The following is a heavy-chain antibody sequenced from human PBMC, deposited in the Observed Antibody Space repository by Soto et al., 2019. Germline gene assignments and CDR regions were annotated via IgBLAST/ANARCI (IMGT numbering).Heavy chain of an antibody. CDR1: GGSFSGYY. Sequence: ASETLSLTCAVYGGSFSGYYWSWIRQPPGKGLEWIGEINHSGSTNYSPSLKSRVTVSIDTSKNRFSLRLSSVTAADTAVYYCARVRGYSYGSNYFYCMDVWGQGPTVTVPS. J-gene: IGHJ6*02. CDR3: ARVRGYSYGSNYFYCMDV. D-gene: IGHD5-18*01. CDR2: INHSGST. V-gene: IGHV4-34*01.